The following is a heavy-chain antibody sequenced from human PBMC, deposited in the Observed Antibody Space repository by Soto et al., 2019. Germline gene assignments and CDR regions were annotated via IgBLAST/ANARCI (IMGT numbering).Heavy chain of an antibody. Sequence: ASLKVSCKASGYTFTSYAMHWVRQAPGQRLEWMGWINAGNGNTKYSQKFQGRVTITRDTSASTAYMELSSLRSEDTAVYYCASPGVYYDSSGYYYDLDAFEISGQGTMVIVSS. D-gene: IGHD3-22*01. V-gene: IGHV1-3*01. J-gene: IGHJ3*02. CDR1: GYTFTSYA. CDR3: ASPGVYYDSSGYYYDLDAFEI. CDR2: INAGNGNT.